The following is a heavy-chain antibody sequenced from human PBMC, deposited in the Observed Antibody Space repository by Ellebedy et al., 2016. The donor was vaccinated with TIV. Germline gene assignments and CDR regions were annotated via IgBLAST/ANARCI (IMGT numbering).Heavy chain of an antibody. CDR2: ISGSAGSA. D-gene: IGHD6-13*01. V-gene: IGHV3-23*01. Sequence: GESLKISCAASGFRFSSYAMSWVRQAPGMGLEWVSAISGSAGSAYYADSVKGRFTISRDNSKNTLYLQVDSLRAEDTAVYYCAKGRQDDRIAVAVDWGQGALVIVSS. CDR1: GFRFSSYA. J-gene: IGHJ4*02. CDR3: AKGRQDDRIAVAVD.